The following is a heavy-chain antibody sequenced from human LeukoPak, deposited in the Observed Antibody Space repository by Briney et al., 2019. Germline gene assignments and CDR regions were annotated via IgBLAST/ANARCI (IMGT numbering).Heavy chain of an antibody. Sequence: PGGSLRLSCAASGFTFSSYWMHWVRQAPGKGLVWVSRINSDGSSTSYADSVKGRFTISRDNAKNTLYLQMNSLRAEDTAVYYCARASPGAARPFQHWGQGTLVTVSS. CDR1: GFTFSSYW. J-gene: IGHJ1*01. CDR3: ARASPGAARPFQH. D-gene: IGHD6-6*01. CDR2: INSDGSST. V-gene: IGHV3-74*01.